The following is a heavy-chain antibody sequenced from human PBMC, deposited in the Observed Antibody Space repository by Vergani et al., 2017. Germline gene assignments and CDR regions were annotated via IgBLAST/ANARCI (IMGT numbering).Heavy chain of an antibody. V-gene: IGHV3-30*02. CDR1: GFTFRIYG. CDR3: TKAGQYDSDNFHDS. Sequence: QVQLVESGGGAVQPGGSLRLSCIASGFTFRIYGMHWVRQAPGKGLEWVAFIRYDGTKRFYGDSVKGRVTISRDNSQTTVFLQMNSLRADDSAVYYCTKAGQYDSDNFHDSWGQGALVTVAS. D-gene: IGHD3-22*01. CDR2: IRYDGTKR. J-gene: IGHJ1*01.